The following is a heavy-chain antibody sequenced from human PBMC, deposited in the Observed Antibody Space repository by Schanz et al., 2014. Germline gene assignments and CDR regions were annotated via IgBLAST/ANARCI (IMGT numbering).Heavy chain of an antibody. D-gene: IGHD6-19*01. CDR3: AKCIGWYGRCAFDI. J-gene: IGHJ3*02. CDR2: ISGSGGST. CDR1: GFTVSTNY. V-gene: IGHV3-23*04. Sequence: EVQLVESGGGLIHPGGSLRLSCAVSGFTVSTNYMTWVRQAPGKGLEWVSAISGSGGSTYYADSVKGRFTISRDNSKNTLYLQMNSLIAEDTAVYYCAKCIGWYGRCAFDIWGQGTMVTVSS.